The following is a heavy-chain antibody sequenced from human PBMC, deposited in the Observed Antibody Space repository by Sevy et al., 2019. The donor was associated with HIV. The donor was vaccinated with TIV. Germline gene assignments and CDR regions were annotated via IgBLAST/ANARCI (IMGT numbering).Heavy chain of an antibody. D-gene: IGHD6-6*01. Sequence: SETLSLTCTVSGGSISTYYWSWSRQSPGKGLEWIGYIYYSGSTSYNPSLKSRVTVSLDTSKNQFSLRLTSVTAADTALYYCARYSSSSYWYFDLWGPGTQVTVSS. V-gene: IGHV4-59*01. J-gene: IGHJ2*01. CDR1: GGSISTYY. CDR3: ARYSSSSYWYFDL. CDR2: IYYSGST.